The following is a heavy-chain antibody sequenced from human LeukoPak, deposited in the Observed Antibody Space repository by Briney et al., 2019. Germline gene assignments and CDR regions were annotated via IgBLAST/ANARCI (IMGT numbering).Heavy chain of an antibody. Sequence: GGSLRLSCAASGFTFSTYNMNWVRQAPGKGLEWLSSITSSSSYIYYADSVKGRFTISRDNAKNSLYLQMNSLRDEDTAVYYCARDPYSGSYGDYYYYMDVWGKGTTVTISS. V-gene: IGHV3-21*01. CDR2: ITSSSSYI. CDR3: ARDPYSGSYGDYYYYMDV. D-gene: IGHD1-26*01. J-gene: IGHJ6*03. CDR1: GFTFSTYN.